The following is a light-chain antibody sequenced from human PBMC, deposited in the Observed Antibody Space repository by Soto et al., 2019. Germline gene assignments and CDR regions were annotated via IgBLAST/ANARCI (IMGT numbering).Light chain of an antibody. CDR2: WAS. V-gene: IGKV4-1*01. J-gene: IGKJ1*01. CDR1: QSVLYSSNNKDY. CDR3: QQYYSPPWT. Sequence: DIVMTQSPDSLAVSLGERATINCKSSQSVLYSSNNKDYLAWYQQKLGQPPKLLIYWASTRESGVPDRFSGSGSGTDFTLTISSLQAGDVAVYYCQQYYSPPWTFGQGTKVEIK.